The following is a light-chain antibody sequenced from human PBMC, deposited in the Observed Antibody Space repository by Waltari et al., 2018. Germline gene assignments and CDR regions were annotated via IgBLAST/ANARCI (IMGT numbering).Light chain of an antibody. CDR1: QNVRSN. CDR2: SAS. Sequence: EIVMTQSPATLSVSPGERATLSCRASQNVRSNLAWYQQKPGQTPRLLINSASTRATGIPARFSGSGSGTEFTLTISSLQSEDSAVYYCQQYNTWPWTFVQGTKVEIK. J-gene: IGKJ1*01. V-gene: IGKV3-15*01. CDR3: QQYNTWPWT.